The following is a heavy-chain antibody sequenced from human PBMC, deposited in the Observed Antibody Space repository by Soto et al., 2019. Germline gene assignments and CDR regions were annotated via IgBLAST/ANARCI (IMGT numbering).Heavy chain of an antibody. J-gene: IGHJ6*02. Sequence: GGALGLSCAASGFTFSSYGMHGVRQAPGKGLEWVAVISYDGSNKYYADSVKGRFTISRDNSKNTLYLQMNSLRAEDTAVYYCAKDQSWFGDDQKDYYYYYGMDVWGQGTTVPVSS. CDR3: AKDQSWFGDDQKDYYYYYGMDV. V-gene: IGHV3-30*18. CDR2: ISYDGSNK. D-gene: IGHD3-10*01. CDR1: GFTFSSYG.